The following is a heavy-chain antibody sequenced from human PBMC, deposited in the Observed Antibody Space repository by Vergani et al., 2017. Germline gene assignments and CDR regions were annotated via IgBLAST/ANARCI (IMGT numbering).Heavy chain of an antibody. J-gene: IGHJ6*03. V-gene: IGHV4-34*01. Sequence: QVRLQQWGGGLLTPSETLSLTCVVNGGSFTSYHWTWIRQSPGEGLEWVGDIDHTGRPDYNPSLKSRLTMSVDKSRNQFSLTLNSVTATDTAIYFCARVNTETNGHLYYYYYMDVWGQGTAVTVS. CDR3: ARVNTETNGHLYYYYYMDV. CDR1: GGSFTSYH. CDR2: IDHTGRP. D-gene: IGHD4-11*01.